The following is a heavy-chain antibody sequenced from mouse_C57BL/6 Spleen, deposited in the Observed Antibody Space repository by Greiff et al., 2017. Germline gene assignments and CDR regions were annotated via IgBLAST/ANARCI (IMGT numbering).Heavy chain of an antibody. J-gene: IGHJ1*03. CDR1: GYTFTSYW. D-gene: IGHD2-1*01. V-gene: IGHV1-52*01. CDR2: IDPSDSET. Sequence: QVQLQQPGAELVRPGSSVKLSCKASGYTFTSYWMHWVKQRPIQGLEWIGNIDPSDSETHYNQKFKDKATLTVDKSSSTAYMQLSSLTSEDSAVYYCARSPIYYDNLDVWGTGTTVTVSS. CDR3: ARSPIYYDNLDV.